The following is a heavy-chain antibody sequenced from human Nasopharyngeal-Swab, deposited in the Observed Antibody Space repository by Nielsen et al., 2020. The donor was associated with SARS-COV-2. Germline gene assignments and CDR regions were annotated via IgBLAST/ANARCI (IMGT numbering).Heavy chain of an antibody. CDR2: ISSSSSYI. CDR1: GFTFSSYS. Sequence: GGSLRLSCAASGFTFSSYSMNWVRQAPGKGLGWVSSISSSSSYIYYADSVKGRFTISRGNAKNSLYLQMNSLRAEDTAVYYCARDWGLGYCSGGSCYSNSMQAFDIWGQGTMVTVSS. J-gene: IGHJ3*02. CDR3: ARDWGLGYCSGGSCYSNSMQAFDI. D-gene: IGHD2-15*01. V-gene: IGHV3-21*01.